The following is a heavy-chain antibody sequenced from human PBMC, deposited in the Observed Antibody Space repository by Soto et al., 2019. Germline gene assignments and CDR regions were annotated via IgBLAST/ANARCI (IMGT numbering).Heavy chain of an antibody. J-gene: IGHJ5*02. CDR3: AKSGYCSGGSCYFDVFWFDP. D-gene: IGHD2-15*01. Sequence: PVGSLRLSCAASGFTFSSYAMSWVRQAPGKGLEWVSAISGSGGSTYYADSVKGRFTISRDNSKNTLYLQMNSLRAEDTAVYYCAKSGYCSGGSCYFDVFWFDPWGQGTLVTVSS. V-gene: IGHV3-23*01. CDR2: ISGSGGST. CDR1: GFTFSSYA.